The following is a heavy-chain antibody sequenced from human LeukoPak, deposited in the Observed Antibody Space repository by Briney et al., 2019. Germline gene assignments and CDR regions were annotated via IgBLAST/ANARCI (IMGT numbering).Heavy chain of an antibody. Sequence: GGSLRLSCAASGFTFSSFSMNWVSQAPGKGLEWVSSISSSSSYIYYADSVKGRFTISRDNAKNSLYLQMNSLRAEDTAVYYCARDSATYYYDSSGPSNFDYWGQGTLVTVSS. CDR1: GFTFSSFS. CDR3: ARDSATYYYDSSGPSNFDY. V-gene: IGHV3-21*01. CDR2: ISSSSSYI. D-gene: IGHD3-22*01. J-gene: IGHJ4*02.